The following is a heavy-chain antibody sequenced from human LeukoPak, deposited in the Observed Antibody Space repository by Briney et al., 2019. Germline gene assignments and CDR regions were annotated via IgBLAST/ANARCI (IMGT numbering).Heavy chain of an antibody. D-gene: IGHD2-2*01. CDR3: ARESDIVVVPAAYYYYYMDV. CDR2: IYTSGST. J-gene: IGHJ6*03. V-gene: IGHV4-61*02. Sequence: SQTLSLTCTVSGGPISSGSYYWSWIRQPAGKGLEWIGRIYTSGSTNYNPSLKSRVTISVDTSKNQFSLKLSPVTAADTAVYYCARESDIVVVPAAYYYYYMDVWGKGTTVTVSS. CDR1: GGPISSGSYY.